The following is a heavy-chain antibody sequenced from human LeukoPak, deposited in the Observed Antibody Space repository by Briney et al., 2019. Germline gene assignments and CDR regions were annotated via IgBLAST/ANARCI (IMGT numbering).Heavy chain of an antibody. CDR1: GFTFSNYW. Sequence: GGSLRLSCAASGFTFSNYWMHWVRQAPGKGLVWVSRIESDGSSTSYADSVKGRFTISRDNAKSTLNLQMNSLRAEDTAVYYCARIGAATYAFDIWGQGTMVTVSS. V-gene: IGHV3-74*01. CDR2: IESDGSST. J-gene: IGHJ3*02. D-gene: IGHD1-26*01. CDR3: ARIGAATYAFDI.